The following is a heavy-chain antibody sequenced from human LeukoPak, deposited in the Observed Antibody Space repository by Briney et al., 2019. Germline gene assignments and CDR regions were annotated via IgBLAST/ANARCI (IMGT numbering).Heavy chain of an antibody. V-gene: IGHV5-10-1*01. Sequence: GESLKITCKGSGYSFTSYWISWVRQMPGKGLEWMGRIDPSDSYTNYSPSFQGHVTILADKSISTAYLQWSSLKASDTAMYYCAKQPFSATNFAGMDVWGKGTTVTVSS. CDR1: GYSFTSYW. D-gene: IGHD5-24*01. J-gene: IGHJ6*04. CDR2: IDPSDSYT. CDR3: AKQPFSATNFAGMDV.